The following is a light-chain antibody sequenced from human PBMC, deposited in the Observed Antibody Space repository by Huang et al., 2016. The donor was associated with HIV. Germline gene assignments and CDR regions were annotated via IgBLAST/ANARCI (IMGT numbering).Light chain of an antibody. CDR2: SAS. CDR3: QQYDTWPIT. Sequence: EIVMTQSPATLSVSPGERVTLSCRASQSVSNNLAWYQQKPGPAPRLLVYSASTRATGIPARFSGSGSGTDFTLTISSLQSEHFAVYYCQQYDTWPITFGPGTRVDSK. CDR1: QSVSNN. J-gene: IGKJ3*01. V-gene: IGKV3-15*01.